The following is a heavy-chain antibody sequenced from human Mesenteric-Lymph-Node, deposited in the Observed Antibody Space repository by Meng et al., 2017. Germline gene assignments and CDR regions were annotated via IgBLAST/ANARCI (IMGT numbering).Heavy chain of an antibody. J-gene: IGHJ4*02. V-gene: IGHV3-21*01. CDR3: ARAAFDSSWGSSWVFDY. CDR1: GFTFSSYS. Sequence: GQLVEAGGALGKPGGSLRLSCAASGFTFSSYSMNWVRQAPGKGLEWVSSISSSSSYIYYADSVKGRFTISRDNAKNSLYLQMNSLRAEDTAVYYCARAAFDSSWGSSWVFDYWGQGTLVTVSS. CDR2: ISSSSSYI. D-gene: IGHD6-13*01.